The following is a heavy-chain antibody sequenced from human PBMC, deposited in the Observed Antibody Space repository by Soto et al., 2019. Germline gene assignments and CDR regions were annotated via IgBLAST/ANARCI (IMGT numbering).Heavy chain of an antibody. Sequence: QVQLVQSGAEVKKPGASVKVSCKASGSTFTSYDINWVRQATGQGLGWMGWMNPNSGNTGYAQKFQGRVTMTRNTSISTAYMELSSLRSEDTAVYYCARGDTDYDFWRIHYFDYWGQGTLVTVSS. CDR1: GSTFTSYD. D-gene: IGHD3-3*01. V-gene: IGHV1-8*01. J-gene: IGHJ4*02. CDR3: ARGDTDYDFWRIHYFDY. CDR2: MNPNSGNT.